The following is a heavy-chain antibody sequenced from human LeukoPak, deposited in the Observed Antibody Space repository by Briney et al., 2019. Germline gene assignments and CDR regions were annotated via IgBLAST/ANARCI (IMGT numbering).Heavy chain of an antibody. CDR3: ARGPTYSSGYRFDY. V-gene: IGHV7-4-1*02. Sequence: GASVKVSCKASGYTFTGYYMHWVRQAPGQGLEWMGCINTNTGNPTYAQGFTGRFVFSLDTSVSTAYLQISSLKAEDTAVYYCARGPTYSSGYRFDYWGQGTLVTVSS. CDR1: GYTFTGYY. D-gene: IGHD3-22*01. J-gene: IGHJ4*02. CDR2: INTNTGNP.